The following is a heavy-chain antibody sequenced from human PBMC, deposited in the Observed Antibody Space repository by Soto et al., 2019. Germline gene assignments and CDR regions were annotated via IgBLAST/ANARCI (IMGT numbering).Heavy chain of an antibody. CDR3: ARVWLRSGTFYNPFDC. CDR1: GFTFSSYW. Sequence: GGSLRLSCAASGFTFSSYWMTWVRQAPGQGLEWVANIKEDGSQKYYVDSVKGRFTISRDNAKNSLYLQMNSLRAEDTVVYYCARVWLRSGTFYNPFDCWGQGTLVTVSS. V-gene: IGHV3-7*05. CDR2: IKEDGSQK. D-gene: IGHD3-10*01. J-gene: IGHJ4*02.